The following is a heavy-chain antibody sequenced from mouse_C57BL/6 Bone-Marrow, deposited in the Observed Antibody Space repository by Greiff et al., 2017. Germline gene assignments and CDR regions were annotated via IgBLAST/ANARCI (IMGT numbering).Heavy chain of an antibody. CDR3: ARPGSSYYFDY. CDR2: ISSGGSYT. D-gene: IGHD1-1*01. V-gene: IGHV5-6*01. CDR1: GFTFSSYG. J-gene: IGHJ2*01. Sequence: EVKLVESGGDLVKPGGSLKLSCAASGFTFSSYGMSWVRQTPDKRLEWVATISSGGSYTYYPDSVKGRFTISRANAKNTLYLQMSSLKSEDTAMYYCARPGSSYYFDYWGQGTTLTVSS.